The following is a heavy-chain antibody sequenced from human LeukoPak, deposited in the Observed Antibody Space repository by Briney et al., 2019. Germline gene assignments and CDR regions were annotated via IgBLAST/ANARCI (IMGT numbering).Heavy chain of an antibody. J-gene: IGHJ4*02. CDR2: ISAYNGNT. D-gene: IGHD6-19*01. V-gene: IGHV1-18*04. Sequence: ASVKVSCKASGYTFTGYHMHWVRQAPGQGLEWMGWISAYNGNTNYAQKLQGRVTMTTDTSTSTAYMELRSLRSDDTAVYYCARWTRGVAADYWGQGTLVTVSS. CDR3: ARWTRGVAADY. CDR1: GYTFTGYH.